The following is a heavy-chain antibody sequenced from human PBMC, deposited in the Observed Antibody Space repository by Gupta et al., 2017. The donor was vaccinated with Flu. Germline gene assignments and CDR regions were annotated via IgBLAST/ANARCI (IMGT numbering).Heavy chain of an antibody. CDR2: VYQSGST. CDR3: ARDRGELLISDAFDI. J-gene: IGHJ3*02. Sequence: QVQLQESGPGLVKPSETLSLTCTVSGFSISSGYYWGWIRQPPGKGLEWIASVYQSGSTFYNPSLHSRLTISMDTSKNQFSLTVNSVIASDTAVYYCARDRGELLISDAFDIWGQGTMVTVSS. CDR1: GFSISSGYY. V-gene: IGHV4-38-2*02. D-gene: IGHD1-7*01.